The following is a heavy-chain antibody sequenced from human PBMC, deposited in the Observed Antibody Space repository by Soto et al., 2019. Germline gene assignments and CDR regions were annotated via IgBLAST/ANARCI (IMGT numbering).Heavy chain of an antibody. J-gene: IGHJ4*02. CDR2: INAGNGNT. D-gene: IGHD3-3*01. Sequence: GSVKVCCEASGYTFTSYAMHWVLQAPGERLEWMGWINAGNGNTKYSQKFQGRVTITRDTSASTAYMELSSLRSEDTAVYYCARGQYDFWSGYYGTTFFDYWGQGTLVPVSS. V-gene: IGHV1-3*01. CDR1: GYTFTSYA. CDR3: ARGQYDFWSGYYGTTFFDY.